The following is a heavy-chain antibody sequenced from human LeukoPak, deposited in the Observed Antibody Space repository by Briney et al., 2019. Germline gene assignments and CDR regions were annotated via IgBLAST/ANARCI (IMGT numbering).Heavy chain of an antibody. V-gene: IGHV4-30-4*01. Sequence: SETLSLTCTVSGGSISSGDYYWSWIRQPPGKGLEWIGYIYYSGSTYYNPSLKSRVTISVDTSKNQFSLKLSSVTAADTAVYYCARVLRYCSGGSCYSLYYYGMDVWGQGTTVTVSS. D-gene: IGHD2-15*01. CDR2: IYYSGST. J-gene: IGHJ6*02. CDR1: GGSISSGDYY. CDR3: ARVLRYCSGGSCYSLYYYGMDV.